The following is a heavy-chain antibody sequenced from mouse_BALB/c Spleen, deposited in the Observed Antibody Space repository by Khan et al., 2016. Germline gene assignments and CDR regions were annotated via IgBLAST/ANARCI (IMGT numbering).Heavy chain of an antibody. CDR2: TNSNGGST. D-gene: IGHD2-14*01. Sequence: EVELVEPGGGLVQPGGSLKLSCAASGFTFSTYAMSWVRQTPHKRLELVATTNSNGGSTYYPDNVKGRFTISRDNAKNTLYLQMGSLKSEDTAMYYCARVRQAGDYWGQGTSVTVSS. CDR3: ARVRQAGDY. CDR1: GFTFSTYA. V-gene: IGHV5-6-3*01. J-gene: IGHJ4*01.